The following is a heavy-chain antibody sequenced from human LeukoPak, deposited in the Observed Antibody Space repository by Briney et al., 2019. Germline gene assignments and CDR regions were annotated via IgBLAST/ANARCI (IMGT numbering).Heavy chain of an antibody. V-gene: IGHV1-2*02. J-gene: IGHJ4*02. CDR3: ARADELGDHHIDS. D-gene: IGHD2-21*02. CDR1: GYTFTAYY. CDR2: VNPNTGAT. Sequence: ASVKVSCKASGYTFTAYYIHWLRQAPGQGLEWVGWVNPNTGATMYAQKFQGRVTMTRDTSISTAYIDVSRLLSDDTAVYYCARADELGDHHIDSWGQGTLVTVSS.